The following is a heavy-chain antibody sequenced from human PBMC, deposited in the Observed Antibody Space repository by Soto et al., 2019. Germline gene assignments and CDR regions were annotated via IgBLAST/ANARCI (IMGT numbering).Heavy chain of an antibody. CDR1: GGSISSSSYY. Sequence: QLQLQESGPGLVKPSETLSLTCTVSGGSISSSSYYWGWIRQPPGKGLEWIGSIYYSGSTYYNPSLKSRVTISVDTSKNQFSLKLSSVTAADTAVYYCASPEMTTDAFDIWGQGTMVTVSS. J-gene: IGHJ3*02. V-gene: IGHV4-39*01. CDR3: ASPEMTTDAFDI. CDR2: IYYSGST. D-gene: IGHD4-17*01.